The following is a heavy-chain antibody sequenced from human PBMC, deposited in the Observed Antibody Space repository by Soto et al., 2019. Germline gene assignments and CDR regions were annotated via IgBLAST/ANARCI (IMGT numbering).Heavy chain of an antibody. D-gene: IGHD1-1*01. CDR1: GFTFSSYA. Sequence: GGSLRLSCTASGFTFSSYAMSWVRQAPGKGLEWVSAISGSGGSTYYADSVKGRFTISRDNSKNTLYLQMNSLRAEDTAVYYCAKDRGSNWNDYYFDYWGQGTLVTVSS. CDR2: ISGSGGST. J-gene: IGHJ4*02. CDR3: AKDRGSNWNDYYFDY. V-gene: IGHV3-23*01.